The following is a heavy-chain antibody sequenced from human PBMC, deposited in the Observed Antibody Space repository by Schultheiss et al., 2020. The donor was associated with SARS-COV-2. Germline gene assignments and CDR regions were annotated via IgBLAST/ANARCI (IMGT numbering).Heavy chain of an antibody. CDR1: GFTFSGYA. V-gene: IGHV3-30*04. Sequence: GESLKISCAASGFTFSGYAMHWVRQAPGKGLEWVAVISYDGSNKYYADSVKGRFTISRDNSKNTLYLQMNSLRAEDTAVYYCATSDAGGSYYGPCGYWGQGTLGTVSS. D-gene: IGHD1-26*01. J-gene: IGHJ4*02. CDR3: ATSDAGGSYYGPCGY. CDR2: ISYDGSNK.